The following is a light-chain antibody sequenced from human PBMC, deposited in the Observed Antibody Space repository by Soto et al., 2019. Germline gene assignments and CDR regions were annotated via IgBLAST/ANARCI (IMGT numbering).Light chain of an antibody. CDR2: GAS. Sequence: EIVMTQSPATLSVSPGERATLSCRTSQSVSSSLAWYQQKPGQAPSLLIYGASTRATGIPARFSGSGSGTDFTLTISRLEPEDFAVYYCQQYGSSPITFGQGTKVDIK. CDR1: QSVSSS. CDR3: QQYGSSPIT. J-gene: IGKJ1*01. V-gene: IGKV3-20*01.